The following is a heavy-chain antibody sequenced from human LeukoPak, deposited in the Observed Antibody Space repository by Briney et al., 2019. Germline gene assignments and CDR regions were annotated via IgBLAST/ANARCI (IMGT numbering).Heavy chain of an antibody. D-gene: IGHD6-6*01. J-gene: IGHJ1*01. CDR3: AKGVAIAARRGPPQH. Sequence: PGGSPRLSCAASGFTFSRYGMHWVRQAPGKGLEWVAVISYDGSNKYYADSVKGRFTISRDNSKNTLYLQMNSLRAEETGVCYCAKGVAIAARRGPPQHWGQGTLVTVSS. CDR1: GFTFSRYG. V-gene: IGHV3-30*18. CDR2: ISYDGSNK.